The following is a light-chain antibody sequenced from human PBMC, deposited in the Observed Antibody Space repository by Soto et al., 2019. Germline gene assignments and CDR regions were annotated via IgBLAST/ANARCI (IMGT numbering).Light chain of an antibody. CDR1: QGISSY. CDR2: AAS. CDR3: QQSYSSPWT. J-gene: IGKJ1*01. Sequence: DIQMPPSPSSVSASEGASITITCLASQGISSYLNWYQQKPGKAPKVLIYAASSLQSGIPSRFSGSGSGTDFTLTISSLQPEDFATYYCQQSYSSPWTFGQVTKVDIK. V-gene: IGKV1-39*01.